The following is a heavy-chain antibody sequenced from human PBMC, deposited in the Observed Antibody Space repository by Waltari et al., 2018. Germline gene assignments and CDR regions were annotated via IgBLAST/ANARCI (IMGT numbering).Heavy chain of an antibody. Sequence: EVQLLESGRDLVQPGGSLRLSCAASGFTFSIYAMTWVRQAPGKGLQSVSVISGDGDHTFYADSVKGRFTISRDNSRNMLYLQMDSLRADDTAQYYCGKAGSAYYFDFWGQGALVTVSS. CDR1: GFTFSIYA. CDR2: ISGDGDHT. J-gene: IGHJ4*02. V-gene: IGHV3-23*01. CDR3: GKAGSAYYFDF. D-gene: IGHD3-3*01.